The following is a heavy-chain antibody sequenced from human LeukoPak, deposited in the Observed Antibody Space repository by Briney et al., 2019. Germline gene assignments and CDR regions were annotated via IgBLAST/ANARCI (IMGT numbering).Heavy chain of an antibody. D-gene: IGHD1-1*01. CDR1: GXTFXSYA. CDR2: ISYDGSNK. V-gene: IGHV3-30-3*01. Sequence: LXLSXXXXGXTFXSYAMHWVRQAPXKGLEWVAVISYDGSNKYYADSVKGRFTISRDNSKNTLYLQMNSLRAEDTAVYYCARDRERRFDYWGQGTLVTVSS. CDR3: ARDRERRFDY. J-gene: IGHJ4*02.